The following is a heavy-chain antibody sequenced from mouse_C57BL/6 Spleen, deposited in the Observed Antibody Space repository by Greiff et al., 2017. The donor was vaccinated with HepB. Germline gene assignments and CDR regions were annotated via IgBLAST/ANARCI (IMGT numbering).Heavy chain of an antibody. D-gene: IGHD1-1*01. CDR1: GFTFNTYA. Sequence: EVQGVESGGGLVQPKGSLKLSCAASGFTFNTYAMHWVRQAPGKGLEWVARIRSKSSNYATYYADSVKDRFTISRDYSQSMLYLQMNNLKTEDTAMYYCVREITTVVAEDWYFDVWGTGTTVTVSS. V-gene: IGHV10-3*01. CDR2: IRSKSSNYAT. CDR3: VREITTVVAEDWYFDV. J-gene: IGHJ1*03.